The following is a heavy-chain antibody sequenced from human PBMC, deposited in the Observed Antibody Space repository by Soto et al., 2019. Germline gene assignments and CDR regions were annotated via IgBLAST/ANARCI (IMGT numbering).Heavy chain of an antibody. Sequence: QVQLVQSGAEVKKPGSSVKVSCKASGGTFSSYTISWVRQAPGQGLEWMGRIIPILGIANYAQKFQGRVTITADKSTSTAYMELSSLRSEDTAGYYCARGLYGDFWSVYHLRDWGQGTLVTVSS. CDR1: GGTFSSYT. V-gene: IGHV1-69*02. D-gene: IGHD3-3*01. CDR2: IIPILGIA. CDR3: ARGLYGDFWSVYHLRD. J-gene: IGHJ4*02.